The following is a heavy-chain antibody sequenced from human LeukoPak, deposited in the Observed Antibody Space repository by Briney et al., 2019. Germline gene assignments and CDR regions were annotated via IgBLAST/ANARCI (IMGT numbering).Heavy chain of an antibody. CDR1: GYTFTSYG. D-gene: IGHD2-15*01. J-gene: IGHJ6*02. V-gene: IGHV1-18*01. Sequence: GASVKVSCKASGYTFTSYGISWVRQAPGQGLEWMGWISAYNGNTNYAQKLQGRVTMTTDTSTSTAYMELRSLRSDDTAVYYCARRGRCSGGGCYPGDGMDVWGQGTTVTVSS. CDR2: ISAYNGNT. CDR3: ARRGRCSGGGCYPGDGMDV.